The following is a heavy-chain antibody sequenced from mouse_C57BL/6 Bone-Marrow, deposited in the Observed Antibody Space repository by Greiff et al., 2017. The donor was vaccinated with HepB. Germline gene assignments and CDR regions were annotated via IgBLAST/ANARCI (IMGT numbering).Heavy chain of an antibody. CDR1: GYAFTNYL. CDR2: INPGSGGT. CDR3: ARCDGYLGAY. Sequence: QVQLQQSGAELVRPGTSVKVSCKASGYAFTNYLIEWVKQRPGQGLEWIGVINPGSGGTNYNEKFKGKATLTADKSSSTAYMQRSSLTSEDSAVYFCARCDGYLGAYWGQGTLVTVSA. J-gene: IGHJ3*01. D-gene: IGHD2-3*01. V-gene: IGHV1-54*01.